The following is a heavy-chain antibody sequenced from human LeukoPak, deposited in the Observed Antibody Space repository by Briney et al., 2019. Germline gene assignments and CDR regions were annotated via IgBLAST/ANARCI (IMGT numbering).Heavy chain of an antibody. Sequence: GGSLRLSCAASAFTFSTYSMHWVRQAPGKGLEWVAAISYDGPNKNYADSVKGRFTISRDNSKNTLYLQMNSLRAEDTAVYYCARGLRIAVAGNIDYWGQGTLVTVSS. CDR2: ISYDGPNK. CDR3: ARGLRIAVAGNIDY. CDR1: AFTFSTYS. J-gene: IGHJ4*02. V-gene: IGHV3-30*04. D-gene: IGHD6-19*01.